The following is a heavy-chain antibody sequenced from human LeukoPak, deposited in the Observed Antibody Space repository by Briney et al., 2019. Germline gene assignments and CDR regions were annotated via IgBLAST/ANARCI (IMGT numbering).Heavy chain of an antibody. CDR3: VRVNKGRSSTTPRHNWFDP. V-gene: IGHV3-11*01. D-gene: IGHD2-2*01. CDR1: GFTFSDYY. CDR2: ISSSGSTI. J-gene: IGHJ5*02. Sequence: TGGSLRLSCAASGFTFSDYYMSWIRQAPGKGLEWVSYISSSGSTIYYADSVKGRFTISRDNAKNSQYLQMNSLRAEDTAVYYCVRVNKGRSSTTPRHNWFDPWGQGTLVTVSS.